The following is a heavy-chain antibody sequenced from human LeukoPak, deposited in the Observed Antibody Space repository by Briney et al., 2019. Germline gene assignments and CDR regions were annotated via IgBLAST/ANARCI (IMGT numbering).Heavy chain of an antibody. D-gene: IGHD6-19*01. CDR1: GGSFSGHY. V-gene: IGHV4-34*01. CDR2: INHSGST. CDR3: ARYPGLAVAPVRGSGPRFDY. Sequence: SETLSLTCAVYGGSFSGHYWSWIRQPPGKGLEWIGEINHSGSTNYNPSLKSRVTISVDTSKNQFSLKLSSVTAADTAVYYCARYPGLAVAPVRGSGPRFDYWGQGTLVTVSS. J-gene: IGHJ4*02.